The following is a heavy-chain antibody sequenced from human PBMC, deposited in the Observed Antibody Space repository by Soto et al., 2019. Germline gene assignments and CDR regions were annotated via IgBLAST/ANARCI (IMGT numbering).Heavy chain of an antibody. CDR2: IYHSGST. V-gene: IGHV4-31*03. D-gene: IGHD2-2*01. J-gene: IGHJ6*02. Sequence: PSETLSLTCTVSGGSISSGGYYWAWIRQHPGKGLEWIGYIYHSGSTYYNPSLRSRVTIAVDKSKNHYSLKLSAVTAADTAVYYCAREGCSTSCPMDVWGQGTTVTVSS. CDR3: AREGCSTSCPMDV. CDR1: GGSISSGGYY.